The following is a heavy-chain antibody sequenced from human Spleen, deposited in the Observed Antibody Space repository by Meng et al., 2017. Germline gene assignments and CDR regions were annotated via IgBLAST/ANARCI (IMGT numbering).Heavy chain of an antibody. CDR2: INHSGST. CDR1: GGSFSGYY. J-gene: IGHJ6*02. CDR3: AGNQLTPYYYYYGMDV. Sequence: ESLKISCAVYGGSFSGYYWSWIRQPPGKGLEWIGEINHSGSTNYNPSLKSRVTISVDTSKNQFSLKLSSVTAANTAVYYCAGNQLTPYYYYYGMDVWGQGTTVTVSS. D-gene: IGHD4-23*01. V-gene: IGHV4-34*01.